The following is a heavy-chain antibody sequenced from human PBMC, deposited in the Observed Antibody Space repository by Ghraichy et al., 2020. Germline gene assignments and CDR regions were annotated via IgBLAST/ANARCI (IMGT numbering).Heavy chain of an antibody. D-gene: IGHD4-17*01. Sequence: SETLSLTCTVSGGSISSGGYYWSWIRQHPGKGLEWIGYIYYSRSTYYNPSLKSRVTISVDTSKNQFSLKLSSVTAADTAVYYCARDDYGDQNWFDPWGQGTLVTVSS. J-gene: IGHJ5*02. CDR3: ARDDYGDQNWFDP. V-gene: IGHV4-31*03. CDR2: IYYSRST. CDR1: GGSISSGGYY.